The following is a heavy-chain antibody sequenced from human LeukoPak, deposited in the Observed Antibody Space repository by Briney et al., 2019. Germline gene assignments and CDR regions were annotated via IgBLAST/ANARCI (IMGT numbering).Heavy chain of an antibody. CDR1: GGSLSSGSDY. V-gene: IGHV4-61*02. D-gene: IGHD2-2*01. J-gene: IGHJ4*02. CDR3: ARLAYCSSTSCYPNY. CDR2: IYASGST. Sequence: SETLSLTCTVSGGSLSSGSDYWSWIRQSAGKGLEWIGRIYASGSTNYNPSLKSRVTISVDTSKNQFSLNLRFVTAADTAVYYCARLAYCSSTSCYPNYWGQGALVTVSS.